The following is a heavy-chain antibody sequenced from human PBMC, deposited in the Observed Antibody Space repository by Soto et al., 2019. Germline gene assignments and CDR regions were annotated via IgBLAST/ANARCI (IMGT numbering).Heavy chain of an antibody. Sequence: ASVKVTCKASGYTFTSYYMHWVRQSHGQGLEWMGIINPSGGSTSYAQKFQGRVTMTRDTSTSTVYMELSSLRSEDTVVYYCARDLTARALDIWGQGTMVTVSS. V-gene: IGHV1-46*03. CDR2: INPSGGST. CDR3: ARDLTARALDI. CDR1: GYTFTSYY. J-gene: IGHJ3*02.